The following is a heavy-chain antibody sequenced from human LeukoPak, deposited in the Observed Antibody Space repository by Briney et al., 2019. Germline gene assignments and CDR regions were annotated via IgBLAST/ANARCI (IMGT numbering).Heavy chain of an antibody. CDR3: AREPYYYDSSGYPHDYFDY. CDR2: IYSSGST. V-gene: IGHV4-4*07. D-gene: IGHD3-22*01. J-gene: IGHJ4*02. Sequence: SENLSLTCTVSGGSISSFYWSWIRQPAGKGLEWIGRIYSSGSTKYNPSLKSRVTMSVDTSKNQFSLKLSSVTAADTAVYYCAREPYYYDSSGYPHDYFDYWGQGTLVTVSS. CDR1: GGSISSFY.